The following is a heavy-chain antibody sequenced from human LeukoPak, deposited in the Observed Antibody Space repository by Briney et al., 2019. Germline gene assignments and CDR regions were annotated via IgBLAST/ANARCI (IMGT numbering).Heavy chain of an antibody. V-gene: IGHV4-59*01. J-gene: IGHJ4*02. CDR3: ARDRYYYDSSGYYLFDY. CDR2: IDYRGST. CDR1: GGSISSYY. Sequence: PSETLSLTCTVSGGSISSYYWSWIRQPPGKGLEWIGYIDYRGSTSYNPSLRSRVTKSIDTSKNRFSLRLSSVAAADTAVYYCARDRYYYDSSGYYLFDYWGQGTLVTVSS. D-gene: IGHD3-22*01.